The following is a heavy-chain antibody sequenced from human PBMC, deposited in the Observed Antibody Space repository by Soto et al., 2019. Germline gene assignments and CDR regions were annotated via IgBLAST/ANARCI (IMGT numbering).Heavy chain of an antibody. D-gene: IGHD5-18*01. V-gene: IGHV4-34*01. CDR2: IDHGGST. CDR1: GGSFSGYY. CDR3: SGVGGYSYHLYGMDV. J-gene: IGHJ6*02. Sequence: QVQLQQWGAGLLKPSATLSLTGAVYGGSFSGYYWSWIRQPPGKGREWIGEIDHGGSTTYNPSLESRVTITIDTSRNQFSLKVKSVPAADTAVYFCSGVGGYSYHLYGMDVWGQGTTVTVSS.